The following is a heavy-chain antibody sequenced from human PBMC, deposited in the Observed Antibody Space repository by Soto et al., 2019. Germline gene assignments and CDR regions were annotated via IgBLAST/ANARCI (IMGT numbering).Heavy chain of an antibody. J-gene: IGHJ5*02. V-gene: IGHV3-33*01. CDR2: IWYDGSNK. CDR1: GFTFSSYG. Sequence: GGSLRLSCAASGFTFSSYGMHWVRQAPGKGLEWVAVIWYDGSNKYYADSVKGRFTISRDNSKNTLYLQMNSLRAEDTAVYYCASSGAARPGPSDGCDPWGQGTLVTVSS. D-gene: IGHD6-6*01. CDR3: ASSGAARPGPSDGCDP.